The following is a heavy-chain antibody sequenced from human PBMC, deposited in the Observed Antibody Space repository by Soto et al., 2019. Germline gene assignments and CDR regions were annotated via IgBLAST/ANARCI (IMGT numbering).Heavy chain of an antibody. J-gene: IGHJ6*03. CDR1: GFTFSSYA. CDR3: AEYGSGWYALHWYMDV. CDR2: ISGSGGTT. V-gene: IGHV3-23*01. D-gene: IGHD6-19*01. Sequence: EVQLLESGGGLVQPGGSLRLSCAASGFTFSSYAMSWVRQAPGKGLEWVSAISGSGGTTYYADSVKGRFTISRDNSKNTLDRKMSSLRAEDTAVYYCAEYGSGWYALHWYMDVWVKGTTVTVSS.